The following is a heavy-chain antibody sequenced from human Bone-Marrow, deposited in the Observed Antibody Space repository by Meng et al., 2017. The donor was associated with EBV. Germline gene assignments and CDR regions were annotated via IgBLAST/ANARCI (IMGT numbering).Heavy chain of an antibody. Sequence: QWQLTYWVPGLVKLSSPLPLPCAVSGGSISSSNWWSWGRQPPGKGLEWIGEIYHSGSTNYNPSLKSRVTISVDKSKNQFSLKLSSVTAADTAVYYCASLPDYGGNSGDYWGQGTLVTVSS. V-gene: IGHV4-4*02. CDR3: ASLPDYGGNSGDY. CDR2: IYHSGST. J-gene: IGHJ4*02. D-gene: IGHD4-23*01. CDR1: GGSISSSNW.